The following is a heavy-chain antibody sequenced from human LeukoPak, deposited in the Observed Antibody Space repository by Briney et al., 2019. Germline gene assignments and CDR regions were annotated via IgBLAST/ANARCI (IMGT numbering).Heavy chain of an antibody. CDR1: GFTFSDYY. J-gene: IGHJ4*02. CDR3: ARRIRSGYYYFDY. D-gene: IGHD3-22*01. V-gene: IGHV3-11*01. Sequence: GGSLRLSCAASGFTFSDYYMSWIRQAPGKGLEWVSYISSSGSTIYYADSVKGRFTISRDNAKNSLYLQMNSLRAEDTAVYYCARRIRSGYYYFDYWGQGTLVTVSS. CDR2: ISSSGSTI.